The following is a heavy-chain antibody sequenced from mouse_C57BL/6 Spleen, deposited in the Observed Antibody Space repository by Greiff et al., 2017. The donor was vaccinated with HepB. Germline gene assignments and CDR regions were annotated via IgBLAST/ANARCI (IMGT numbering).Heavy chain of an antibody. Sequence: VHVKQSGGGLVKPGGSLKLSCAASGFTFSSYAMSWVRQTPEKRLEWVATISDGGSYTYYPDNVKGRFTISRDNAKNNLYLQMSHLKSEDTAMYYCARDGITTVVATEWYFDVWGTGTTVTVSS. V-gene: IGHV5-4*01. CDR1: GFTFSSYA. D-gene: IGHD1-1*01. J-gene: IGHJ1*03. CDR3: ARDGITTVVATEWYFDV. CDR2: ISDGGSYT.